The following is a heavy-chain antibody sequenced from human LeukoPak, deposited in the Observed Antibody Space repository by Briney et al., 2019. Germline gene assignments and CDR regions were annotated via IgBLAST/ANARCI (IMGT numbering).Heavy chain of an antibody. V-gene: IGHV3-23*01. CDR3: AKEGGFTPYPAASDY. J-gene: IGHJ4*02. CDR1: GFTFSSYG. D-gene: IGHD6-13*01. CDR2: ISGSGSST. Sequence: GGTLRLSCAASGFTFSSYGMSWVRQAPGKGLEWVSAISGSGSSTYYADSVKGRFTISRGNSKNTLYLQTNSLRAEDTAVYYCAKEGGFTPYPAASDYWGQGTLVTVSS.